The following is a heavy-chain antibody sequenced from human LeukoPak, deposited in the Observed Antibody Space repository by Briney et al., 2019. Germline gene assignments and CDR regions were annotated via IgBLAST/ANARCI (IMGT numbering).Heavy chain of an antibody. D-gene: IGHD3-10*01. CDR3: ARVYGYYGSGSYLFDY. CDR2: ISAYNGNT. Sequence: ASVKVSCKASGYTFTSYGISWVRQAPGQGLEWMGWISAYNGNTNYAQKLQGRVTMTTDTSTSTAYMELRSLRSDDTAVYYCARVYGYYGSGSYLFDYWGQGTLVTVSS. J-gene: IGHJ4*02. CDR1: GYTFTSYG. V-gene: IGHV1-18*01.